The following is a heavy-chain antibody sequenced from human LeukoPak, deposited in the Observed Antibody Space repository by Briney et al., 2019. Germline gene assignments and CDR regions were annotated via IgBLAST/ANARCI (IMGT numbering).Heavy chain of an antibody. Sequence: GGSLRLTCVASGFIFSNYWMSWVRQAPGKGLEWVANIKRDGSERYYVDSVKGRFTISRDNAKNSLYLQMSSLRAEDTAVYYCARENWFAFDMWGQGTLVTVSS. CDR2: IKRDGSER. D-gene: IGHD3-9*01. J-gene: IGHJ3*02. V-gene: IGHV3-7*01. CDR3: ARENWFAFDM. CDR1: GFIFSNYW.